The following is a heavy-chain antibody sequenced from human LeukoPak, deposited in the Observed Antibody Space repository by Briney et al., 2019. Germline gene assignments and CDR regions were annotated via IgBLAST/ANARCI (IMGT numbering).Heavy chain of an antibody. V-gene: IGHV3-7*01. CDR3: ARDMPTYYYDSSGPEGY. CDR2: IKQDGSEK. Sequence: GESLKISCAASGFTFSSYWMSWVRQAPGKGLEWVANIKQDGSEKYYVDSVKGRFTISRDNAKNSLYLQMNSLRAEDTAVYYCARDMPTYYYDSSGPEGYWGQGTLVTVSS. D-gene: IGHD3-22*01. J-gene: IGHJ4*02. CDR1: GFTFSSYW.